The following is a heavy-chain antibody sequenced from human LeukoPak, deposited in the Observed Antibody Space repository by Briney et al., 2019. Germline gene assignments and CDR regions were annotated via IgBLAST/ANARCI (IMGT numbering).Heavy chain of an antibody. Sequence: ASVKVSCKASGYTFTSYGISWVRQAPGQGLEWMGWISAYNGNTNYAQKLQGRVTMTTDTSTSTAYMELRSLRSDDTAVYYCARGQYCGGDCYGDAFDIWGQGTTVTVSS. CDR2: ISAYNGNT. CDR3: ARGQYCGGDCYGDAFDI. J-gene: IGHJ3*02. V-gene: IGHV1-18*01. D-gene: IGHD2-21*02. CDR1: GYTFTSYG.